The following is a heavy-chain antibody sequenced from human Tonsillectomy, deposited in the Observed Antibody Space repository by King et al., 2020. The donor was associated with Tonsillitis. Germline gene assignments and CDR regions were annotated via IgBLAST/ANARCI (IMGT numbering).Heavy chain of an antibody. CDR1: GFTFGDYA. Sequence: VQLVESGGGLVQPGRSLRLSCTASGFTFGDYAMSWFRQAPGKGLEGVGFIRSKAFGGSTEYAASVKGRFTISRDDSKSIAYLQMNSLKTEDTAVYYCTRDQVFWSGYWGINAFDIWGQGTMVTVSS. J-gene: IGHJ3*02. D-gene: IGHD3-3*01. V-gene: IGHV3-49*03. CDR3: TRDQVFWSGYWGINAFDI. CDR2: IRSKAFGGST.